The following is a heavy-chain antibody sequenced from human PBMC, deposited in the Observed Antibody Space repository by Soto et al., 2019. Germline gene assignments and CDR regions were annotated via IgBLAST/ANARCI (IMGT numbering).Heavy chain of an antibody. J-gene: IGHJ5*02. D-gene: IGHD2-2*01. CDR2: INPDNGNT. V-gene: IGHV1-3*01. CDR1: GYTFTRYT. Sequence: ASVKVSCKASGYTFTRYTMNWVRQAPGQRLEWMGWINPDNGNTKSSQKFQDRVIITMDTSASTAYMDLSSLRSEDTAVYYCARGISTGQLDPWGQGTLVTVPS. CDR3: ARGISTGQLDP.